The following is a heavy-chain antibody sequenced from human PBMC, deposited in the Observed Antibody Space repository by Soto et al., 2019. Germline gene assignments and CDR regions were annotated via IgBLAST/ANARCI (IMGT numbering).Heavy chain of an antibody. J-gene: IGHJ6*02. CDR3: ARYVYDFWSGYRDKSYYYYGMDV. Sequence: ASVKVSCKASGGTFSSYAISWVRQAPGQGLEWKGGIIPIFGTANYAQKFQGRVTITADESTSTAYMELSSLRSDDTSVYYCARYVYDFWSGYRDKSYYYYGMDVWGQGTTVTVSS. V-gene: IGHV1-69*13. CDR2: IIPIFGTA. D-gene: IGHD3-3*01. CDR1: GGTFSSYA.